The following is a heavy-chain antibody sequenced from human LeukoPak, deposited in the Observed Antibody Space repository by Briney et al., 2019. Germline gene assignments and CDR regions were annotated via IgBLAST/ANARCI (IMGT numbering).Heavy chain of an antibody. J-gene: IGHJ2*01. CDR2: ISAYNGNT. CDR3: ARSVRPRIKLEHDL. D-gene: IGHD1-1*01. V-gene: IGHV1-18*01. CDR1: GYTFTSYG. Sequence: ASVKVSCKASGYTFTSYGISWVRQAPGQGLEWMGWISAYNGNTNYAQKFQGRVTITTDESTSTAYMELSSLRSEDTAVYYCARSVRPRIKLEHDLWGRGTLVTVSS.